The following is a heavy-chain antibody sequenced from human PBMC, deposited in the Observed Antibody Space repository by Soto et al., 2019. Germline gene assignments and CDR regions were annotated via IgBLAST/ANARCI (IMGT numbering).Heavy chain of an antibody. Sequence: GGSLRLSCAASGFTFSSYGMHWVRQAPGKGLEWVAVIWYDGSNKYYADSVKGRFTISRDNSKNTLYLQMNSLRAEDTAVYYCAREHNHLVRGVIAYYYYGMDVWGQGTTVTVSS. CDR3: AREHNHLVRGVIAYYYYGMDV. CDR1: GFTFSSYG. D-gene: IGHD3-10*01. CDR2: IWYDGSNK. V-gene: IGHV3-33*01. J-gene: IGHJ6*02.